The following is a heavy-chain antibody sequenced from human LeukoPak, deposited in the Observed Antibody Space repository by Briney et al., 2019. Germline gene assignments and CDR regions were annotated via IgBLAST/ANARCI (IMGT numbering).Heavy chain of an antibody. Sequence: SGGSLRLSCAASGFTFSSYSMNWVRQAPGKGLEWVSSISSSSSYIYYADSVKGRFTISRDNATNSLYLQMNSLRAEDTAVYYCARLFVAAAYDYWGQGTLVTVSS. CDR3: ARLFVAAAYDY. CDR1: GFTFSSYS. CDR2: ISSSSSYI. V-gene: IGHV3-21*01. D-gene: IGHD6-13*01. J-gene: IGHJ4*02.